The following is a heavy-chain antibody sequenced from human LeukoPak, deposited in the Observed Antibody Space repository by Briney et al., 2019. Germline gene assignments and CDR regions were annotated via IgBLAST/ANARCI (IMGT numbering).Heavy chain of an antibody. D-gene: IGHD1-1*01. CDR3: AKELQGGRTFEY. Sequence: GGSLRLSCAASGFTFSSSFMAWVRQAPGKGLEWVSEISGSGDITFYPDSVKGRFTISRDNSKDTLYLEMNRLRVEDTAVYYCAKELQGGRTFEYWGQGTLVTVSS. CDR2: ISGSGDIT. CDR1: GFTFSSSF. V-gene: IGHV3-23*01. J-gene: IGHJ4*02.